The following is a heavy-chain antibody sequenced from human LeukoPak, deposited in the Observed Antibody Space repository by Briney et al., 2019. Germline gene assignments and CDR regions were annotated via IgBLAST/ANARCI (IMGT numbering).Heavy chain of an antibody. Sequence: GGSLRLSCAASGFTFSSYTMNWVRQAPGKGLEWVSYISSGSSTIYYADSVKGRFTISRDNAKNSLYLQMNSLRAEDTAVYYCARWCSSSSCFRGFDYWGQGTLVTVSS. D-gene: IGHD2-2*01. V-gene: IGHV3-48*01. CDR2: ISSGSSTI. J-gene: IGHJ4*02. CDR3: ARWCSSSSCFRGFDY. CDR1: GFTFSSYT.